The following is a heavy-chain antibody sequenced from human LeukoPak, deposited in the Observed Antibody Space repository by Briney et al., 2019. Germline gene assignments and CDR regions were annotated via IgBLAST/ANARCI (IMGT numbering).Heavy chain of an antibody. CDR1: GYTFTSYD. CDR3: ARGPWAPYCSGGSCYSVGTRYYYYYMDV. D-gene: IGHD2-15*01. V-gene: IGHV1-8*01. CDR2: MNPNSGNT. Sequence: GASVKVSCKASGYTFTSYDINWVRQATGQGLEWMGWMNPNSGNTGYAQKFQGRVTMTRNTSISTAYMELGSLRSEDTAVYYCARGPWAPYCSGGSCYSVGTRYYYYYMDVWGKGTTVTVSS. J-gene: IGHJ6*03.